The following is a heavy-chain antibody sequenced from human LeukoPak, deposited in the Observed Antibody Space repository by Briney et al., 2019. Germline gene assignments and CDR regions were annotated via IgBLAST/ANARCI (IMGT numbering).Heavy chain of an antibody. J-gene: IGHJ4*02. CDR2: INSDGSST. V-gene: IGHV3-74*01. CDR3: AEDPRGYDRPY. CDR1: GFTFSSYW. D-gene: IGHD3-22*01. Sequence: GGSLRLSCAASGFTFSSYWMHWVRQAPGKGLVWVSRINSDGSSTSYADSVKGRLTMSRDNSKNTLYLQMNSLRTEDTAVYYCAEDPRGYDRPYWGQGTLVTVSS.